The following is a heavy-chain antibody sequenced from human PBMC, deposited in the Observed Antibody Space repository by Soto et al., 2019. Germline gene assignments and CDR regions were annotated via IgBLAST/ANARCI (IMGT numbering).Heavy chain of an antibody. CDR3: ARHEVAHTFDY. CDR1: GGSISSRSYY. Sequence: PSETLSLTCTVSGGSISSRSYYWGWIRQPPGKGLEWIGSIYYSGSTYYNPSLKSRVTISVDTSKNQFSLKLSSVTAADTAVYYCARHEVAHTFDYWGQGTLVTVSS. CDR2: IYYSGST. D-gene: IGHD5-12*01. V-gene: IGHV4-39*01. J-gene: IGHJ4*02.